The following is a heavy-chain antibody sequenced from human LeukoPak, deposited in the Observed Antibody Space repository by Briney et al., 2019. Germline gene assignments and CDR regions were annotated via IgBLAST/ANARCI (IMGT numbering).Heavy chain of an antibody. V-gene: IGHV4-34*01. CDR1: GGSFSGYY. CDR3: ARHLPPRGYSYGARLYYFDY. CDR2: INHSGST. J-gene: IGHJ4*02. Sequence: SETLSLTCAVYGGSFSGYYWSWIRQPPGKGLEWIGEINHSGSTNYNPSLKSRVTISVDTSKNQFSLKLSSVTAADTAVYYCARHLPPRGYSYGARLYYFDYWGQGTLVNVSS. D-gene: IGHD5-18*01.